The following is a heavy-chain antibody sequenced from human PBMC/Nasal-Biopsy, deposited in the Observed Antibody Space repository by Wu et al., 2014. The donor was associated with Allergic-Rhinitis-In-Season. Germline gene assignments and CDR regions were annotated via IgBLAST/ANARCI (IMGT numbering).Heavy chain of an antibody. CDR1: GFTFSNYG. V-gene: IGHV3-30*02. J-gene: IGHJ6*02. CDR3: AKDPALVGAVGLDV. D-gene: IGHD1-26*01. CDR2: IRYDGKNE. Sequence: LRLSCAASGFTFSNYGIHWVRQAPGKGLEWVAFIRYDGKNEYYADSVKGRFTISRDNAKNTLSLQMNNLRGEDTAVYYCAKDPALVGAVGLDVWGQGTTVTVSS.